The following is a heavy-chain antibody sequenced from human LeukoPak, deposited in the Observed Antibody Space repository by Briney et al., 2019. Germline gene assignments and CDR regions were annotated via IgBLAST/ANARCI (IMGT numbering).Heavy chain of an antibody. CDR3: ARPDSSGSFDY. V-gene: IGHV4-61*02. Sequence: PSETLSLTCTVSGGSISSGSYYWSWIRQPAGKGLEWIGRIYTSGSTNYNPSLKSRVTISVDTSKNQFSLKLSSVTAADTAVYYCARPDSSGSFDYWGQRTLVTVSS. CDR2: IYTSGST. J-gene: IGHJ4*02. D-gene: IGHD6-19*01. CDR1: GGSISSGSYY.